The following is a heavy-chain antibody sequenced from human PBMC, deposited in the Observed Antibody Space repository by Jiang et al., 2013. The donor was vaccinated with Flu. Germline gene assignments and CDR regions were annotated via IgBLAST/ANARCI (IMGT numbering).Heavy chain of an antibody. V-gene: IGHV3-20*04. J-gene: IGHJ6*03. D-gene: IGHD5-18*01. CDR2: LNWLGSST. CDR3: ARGPVETAMDNFWGSYYYMDV. CDR1: GFSFNTHA. Sequence: VQLLESGGGVVQPGRSLRLACVASGFSFNTHAMHWVRQLPGKGLEWVSGLNWLGSSTGYADSVKGRFTISRDNAKNSLYLQMNSLRAEDTALYYCARGPVETAMDNFWGSYYYMDVWGKGTTVTVSS.